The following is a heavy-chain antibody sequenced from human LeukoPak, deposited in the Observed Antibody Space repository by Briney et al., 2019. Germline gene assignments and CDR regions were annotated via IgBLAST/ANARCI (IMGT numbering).Heavy chain of an antibody. Sequence: PGGSLRLSCAASGFTFSSYGMHWVRQAPGKGLEWVAVIWFDGSNKYYANSVKGRFTISRDNSKNTLYLQMNSLRAEDTAVYYCARDEEIQLWLRPLDYWGQGTLVTVSS. J-gene: IGHJ4*02. V-gene: IGHV3-33*01. CDR2: IWFDGSNK. D-gene: IGHD5-18*01. CDR1: GFTFSSYG. CDR3: ARDEEIQLWLRPLDY.